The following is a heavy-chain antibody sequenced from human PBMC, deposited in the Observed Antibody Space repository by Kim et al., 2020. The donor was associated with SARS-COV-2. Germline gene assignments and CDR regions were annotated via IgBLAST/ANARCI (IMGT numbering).Heavy chain of an antibody. D-gene: IGHD3-16*01. Sequence: GESLKISCKGSGFSFNNYWIAWVRQMPGKGLEWMGIIYPGDSDTRYGPSFQGHVTISADKSISTAFLQWNSLTASDTAIYYCARHFPDYVWGTTQYNWYFALWGRGTLVTVSS. CDR1: GFSFNNYW. V-gene: IGHV5-51*01. CDR2: IYPGDSDT. CDR3: ARHFPDYVWGTTQYNWYFAL. J-gene: IGHJ2*01.